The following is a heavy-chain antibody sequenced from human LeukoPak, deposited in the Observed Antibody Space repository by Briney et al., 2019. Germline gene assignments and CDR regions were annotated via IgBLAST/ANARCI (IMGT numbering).Heavy chain of an antibody. D-gene: IGHD1-26*01. J-gene: IGHJ4*02. Sequence: SQTLSLTCAVSGGSISSGGYSWSWIRQPPGKGLEWIGYIYHSGSTYYNPPLKSRVTISVDRSKNQFSLKLSSVTAADTAVYYCAARRGANDYWGQGTLVTVSS. CDR2: IYHSGST. CDR3: AARRGANDY. CDR1: GGSISSGGYS. V-gene: IGHV4-30-2*01.